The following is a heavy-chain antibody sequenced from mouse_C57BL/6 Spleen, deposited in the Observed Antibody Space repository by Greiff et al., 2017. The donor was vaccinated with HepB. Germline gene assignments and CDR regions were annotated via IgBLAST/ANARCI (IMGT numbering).Heavy chain of an antibody. Sequence: EVQLQQSGPELVKPGASVKMSCKASGYTFTDYNMHWVKQSHGKSLEWIGDINPNNGGTSYNQKFKGKATLTVNKSSSTAYMELRSLTSEDSAVYYCSRSAYGYDGYWYFDVWGTGTTVTVSS. D-gene: IGHD2-2*01. CDR1: GYTFTDYN. CDR3: SRSAYGYDGYWYFDV. J-gene: IGHJ1*03. CDR2: INPNNGGT. V-gene: IGHV1-22*01.